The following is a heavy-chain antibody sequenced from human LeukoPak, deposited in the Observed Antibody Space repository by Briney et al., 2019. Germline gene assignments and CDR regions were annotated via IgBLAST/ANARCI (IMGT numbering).Heavy chain of an antibody. CDR1: VGSISSGSYY. CDR2: IYTSGGT. Sequence: SETLSLTCTVSVGSISSGSYYWSWIPQPAGKGLEWFERIYTSGGTNYNPSLKSRVTISVDTSKNQFSLKLSSVTAADTAVYYCARESRLGELFLSYYYYYMDVWGKGTTVTVSS. J-gene: IGHJ6*03. CDR3: ARESRLGELFLSYYYYYMDV. V-gene: IGHV4-61*02. D-gene: IGHD3-10*01.